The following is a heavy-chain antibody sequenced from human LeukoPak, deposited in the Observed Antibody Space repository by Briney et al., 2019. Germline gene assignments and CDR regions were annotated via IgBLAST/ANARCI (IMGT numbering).Heavy chain of an antibody. CDR3: ARPPPIYGDHVPAWYFDL. Sequence: PSETLSLTCTVSGGSISSSSHYWGWIRQLRGKGLESIGSIYYSGSTYYNPSLKSRVTISVDTSKNQFSLKLSSVTAADTAVYYCARPPPIYGDHVPAWYFDLWGRGTLVTVSS. J-gene: IGHJ2*01. CDR2: IYYSGST. CDR1: GGSISSSSHY. D-gene: IGHD4-17*01. V-gene: IGHV4-39*01.